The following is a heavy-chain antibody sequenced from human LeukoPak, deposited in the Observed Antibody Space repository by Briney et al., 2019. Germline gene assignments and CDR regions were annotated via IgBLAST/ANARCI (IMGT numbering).Heavy chain of an antibody. CDR1: GGSISSGGYS. Sequence: SETLSLTCAVSGGSISSGGYSWSWIRQPPGKGLEWIGYIYHSGSTYYNPSLKSRVTISVDRSKNQFSLKLSSVTAADTAVYYCARGGGSYQYFDYWGQGTLVAVSS. CDR3: ARGGGSYQYFDY. D-gene: IGHD1-26*01. J-gene: IGHJ4*02. V-gene: IGHV4-30-2*01. CDR2: IYHSGST.